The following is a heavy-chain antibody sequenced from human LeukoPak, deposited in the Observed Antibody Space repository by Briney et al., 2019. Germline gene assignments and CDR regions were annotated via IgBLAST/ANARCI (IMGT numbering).Heavy chain of an antibody. CDR2: ISAYNGNT. V-gene: IGHV1-18*01. CDR3: ARRYSSGWFGGAFDI. Sequence: ASVKVSCKASGYTFTSYGISWVRQAPGQGLEWMGCISAYNGNTNYAQKLQGSVTMTTDTSTSTAYMELRSLRSDDTAVYYCARRYSSGWFGGAFDIWGQGTMVTVSS. J-gene: IGHJ3*02. D-gene: IGHD6-19*01. CDR1: GYTFTSYG.